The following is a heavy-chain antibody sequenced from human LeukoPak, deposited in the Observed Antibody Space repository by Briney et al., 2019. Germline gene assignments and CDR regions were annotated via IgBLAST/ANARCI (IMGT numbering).Heavy chain of an antibody. CDR3: ARDLYSGSYYGDY. CDR1: GFTLSNYW. V-gene: IGHV3-7*01. CDR2: IKQDGSVR. Sequence: GGSLRLSCVASGFTLSNYWMSWVRQAPGKGLEWVANIKQDGSVRNYVDSVKGRFTISKDNAKNSLYLQMNSLRAEDTAVYYCARDLYSGSYYGDYWGRGTLVTVSS. J-gene: IGHJ4*02. D-gene: IGHD1-26*01.